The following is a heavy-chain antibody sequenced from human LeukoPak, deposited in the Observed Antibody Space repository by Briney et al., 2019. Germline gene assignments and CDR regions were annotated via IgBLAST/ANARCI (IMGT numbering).Heavy chain of an antibody. CDR3: ARSPITVVTLFDY. V-gene: IGHV4-59*01. Sequence: PSETLSLTCTVSGGSISSYYWSWIRQPPGKGLEWIGYIYYSGSTNYTPSLKSRVTISVDTSKNQFSLKLTSVTAADTAVYYCARSPITVVTLFDYWGQGTLVTVSS. CDR1: GGSISSYY. CDR2: IYYSGST. D-gene: IGHD4-23*01. J-gene: IGHJ4*02.